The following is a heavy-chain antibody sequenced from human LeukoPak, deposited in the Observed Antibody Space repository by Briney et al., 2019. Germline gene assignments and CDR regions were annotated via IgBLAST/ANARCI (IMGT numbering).Heavy chain of an antibody. Sequence: GGSLRLSCAASGFIFTDYGMNWVRQAPGKGLEWVSYISSSSSTIYYADSVKGRFTISRDNAKNSLYLQMNSLRAEDTAVYYCAREASIAVDYWGQGTLVTVSS. CDR2: ISSSSSTI. D-gene: IGHD6-6*01. CDR3: AREASIAVDY. CDR1: GFIFTDYG. J-gene: IGHJ4*02. V-gene: IGHV3-48*01.